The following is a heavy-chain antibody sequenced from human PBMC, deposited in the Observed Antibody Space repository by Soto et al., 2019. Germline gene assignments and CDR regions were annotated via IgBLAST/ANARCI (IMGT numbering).Heavy chain of an antibody. CDR1: GGSISSGGYY. CDR3: ARAGLRVAATPIWFDP. J-gene: IGHJ5*02. D-gene: IGHD2-15*01. V-gene: IGHV4-31*03. CDR2: IYYSGST. Sequence: SETLSLTCTVSGGSISSGGYYWSWIRQHPGKGLEWIGYIYYSGSTYYNPSLKSRVTISVDTSKNQFSLKLSSVTAADTAVYYCARAGLRVAATPIWFDPWGQGTLVTVSS.